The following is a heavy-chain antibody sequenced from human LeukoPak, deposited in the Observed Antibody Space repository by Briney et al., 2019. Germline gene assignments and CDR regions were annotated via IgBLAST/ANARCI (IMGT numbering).Heavy chain of an antibody. V-gene: IGHV4-4*02. D-gene: IGHD1-14*01. CDR3: ARNGAYNLDY. CDR1: GDSISNDNW. CDR2: IFHSGST. Sequence: ASETLSLTCSLSGDSISNDNWWSWVRQPPGKGLEWIGEIFHSGSTNYNPSLKSRLTISLDKSKNQFSLKLNSVTAADTAVYYCARNGAYNLDYWGQGTLVTVSS. J-gene: IGHJ4*02.